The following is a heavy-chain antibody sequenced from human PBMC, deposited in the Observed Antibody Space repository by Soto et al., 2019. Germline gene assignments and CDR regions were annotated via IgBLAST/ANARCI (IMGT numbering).Heavy chain of an antibody. CDR3: AKEDYDCWSGYYPYGPSYYYYGMDV. J-gene: IGHJ6*02. Sequence: QVQLVESGGGVVQPGRSLRLSCAASGFTFSSYGMHWVRQAPGKGLEWVAVISYDGSNKYYADSVKGRFTISRDNSKNTLYLQMNSLRAEDTAVYYCAKEDYDCWSGYYPYGPSYYYYGMDVWGQGTTVTVSS. CDR1: GFTFSSYG. CDR2: ISYDGSNK. V-gene: IGHV3-30*18. D-gene: IGHD3-3*01.